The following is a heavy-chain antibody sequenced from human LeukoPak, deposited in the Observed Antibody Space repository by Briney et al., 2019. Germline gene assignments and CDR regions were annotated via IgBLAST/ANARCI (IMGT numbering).Heavy chain of an antibody. V-gene: IGHV4-59*08. CDR1: GGSISSYY. J-gene: IGHJ4*02. D-gene: IGHD6-13*01. CDR3: ARGSSSFVY. CDR2: IYYSGST. Sequence: KPSETLSLTCPVSGGSISSYYWSWIRQPPGKGLEWIGYIYYSGSTNYNPSLKSRVTISVDTSKNQFSLKLSSVTAADTAVYYCARGSSSFVYWGQGTLVTVSS.